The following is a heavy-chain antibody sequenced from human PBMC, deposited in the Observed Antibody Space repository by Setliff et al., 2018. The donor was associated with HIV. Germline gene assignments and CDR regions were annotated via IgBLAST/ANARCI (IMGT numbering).Heavy chain of an antibody. D-gene: IGHD2-8*01. Sequence: GASVKVSCKASGGTFGNYGVGWVRQAPGQGLEWVGGIVPILNIANYAKEFQGRATITADKSTSTVYMEVRDLKPDDTALYYCARGWSEGTHLFQVEYFQHWGQGTLVTVSS. CDR3: ARGWSEGTHLFQVEYFQH. J-gene: IGHJ1*01. CDR2: IVPILNIA. CDR1: GGTFGNYG. V-gene: IGHV1-69*10.